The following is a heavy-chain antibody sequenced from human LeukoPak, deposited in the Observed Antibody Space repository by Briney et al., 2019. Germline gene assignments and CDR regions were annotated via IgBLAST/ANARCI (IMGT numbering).Heavy chain of an antibody. Sequence: GGSLRLSCAASGFTFSNYWMSWVRQAPGKGLEWVANIKQDGSEKYYVDSVKGRFTISRDSSKNTLYLQMNSLGAEDTAMYSCTREGGGYEIDYWGQGTLVIVSS. D-gene: IGHD5-12*01. CDR3: TREGGGYEIDY. CDR2: IKQDGSEK. J-gene: IGHJ4*02. V-gene: IGHV3-7*01. CDR1: GFTFSNYW.